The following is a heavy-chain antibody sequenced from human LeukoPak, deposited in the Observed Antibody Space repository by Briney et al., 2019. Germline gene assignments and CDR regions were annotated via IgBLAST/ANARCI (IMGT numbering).Heavy chain of an antibody. D-gene: IGHD2-2*01. Sequence: SETLSLTCTVSGGSISSYYWSWIRQPPGKGLEWIGYIYYSGSTNYNPSLKSRVTISVDPSKNQFSLKLSSVTAADTAVYYCARSIVVVPAAMQGYYYYYMDVWGKGTTVTVSS. CDR3: ARSIVVVPAAMQGYYYYYMDV. CDR2: IYYSGST. CDR1: GGSISSYY. J-gene: IGHJ6*03. V-gene: IGHV4-59*08.